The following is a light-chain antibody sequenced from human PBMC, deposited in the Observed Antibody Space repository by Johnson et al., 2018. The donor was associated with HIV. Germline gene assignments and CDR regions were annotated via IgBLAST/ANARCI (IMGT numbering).Light chain of an antibody. J-gene: IGLJ1*01. V-gene: IGLV1-51*01. CDR3: GTWDSSLSVGGV. Sequence: QSVLTQPPSVSAAPGQKVTISCSGSSSNIGSNYVSWHQQLPGTAPKLLIYDNNNRSSGIPDRISGSTSGTSATLGITRLQTGDEADDYCGTWDSSLSVGGVFGTGTKVTVL. CDR1: SSNIGSNY. CDR2: DNN.